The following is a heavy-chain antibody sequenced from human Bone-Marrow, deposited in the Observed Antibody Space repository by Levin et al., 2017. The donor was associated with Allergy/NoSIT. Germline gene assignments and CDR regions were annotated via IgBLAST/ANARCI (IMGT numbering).Heavy chain of an antibody. J-gene: IGHJ3*02. Sequence: GGSLRLSCAASGFTFSSYWMSWVRQAPGKGLEWVANIKQDGSEKYYVDSVKGRFTISRDNAKNSLYLQMNSLRAEDTAVYYCARDLAAAGPDDAFDIWGQGTMVTVSS. V-gene: IGHV3-7*01. D-gene: IGHD6-13*01. CDR3: ARDLAAAGPDDAFDI. CDR1: GFTFSSYW. CDR2: IKQDGSEK.